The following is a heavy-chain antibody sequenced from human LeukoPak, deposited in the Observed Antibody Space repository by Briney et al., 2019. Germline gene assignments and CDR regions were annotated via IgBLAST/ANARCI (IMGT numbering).Heavy chain of an antibody. J-gene: IGHJ4*02. V-gene: IGHV1-3*01. D-gene: IGHD1-26*01. CDR1: GYTFTSYA. CDR2: INAGNGNT. CDR3: ARDEVGATMVREYYFDY. Sequence: ASVKVSCTASGYTFTSYAMHWVRQAPGQRLEWMGWINAGNGNTKYSQKFQGRVTITRDTSASTAYMELSSLRSEDTAVYYCARDEVGATMVREYYFDYWGQGTLVTVSS.